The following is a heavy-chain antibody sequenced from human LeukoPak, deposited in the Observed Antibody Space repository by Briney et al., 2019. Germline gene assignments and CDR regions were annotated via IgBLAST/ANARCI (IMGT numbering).Heavy chain of an antibody. CDR1: GFTFSSYA. CDR2: ISGSGSST. CDR3: AKDNRAYYYGSGSYVETNWFDP. D-gene: IGHD3-10*01. V-gene: IGHV3-23*01. J-gene: IGHJ5*02. Sequence: GGSLRLSCAASGFTFSSYAMSWVRQAPGKGLEWVSGISGSGSSTYYADSVKGRFTNSRDNSKNTLYLQMNSLRAEDTAVYYCAKDNRAYYYGSGSYVETNWFDPWGQGTLVTVSS.